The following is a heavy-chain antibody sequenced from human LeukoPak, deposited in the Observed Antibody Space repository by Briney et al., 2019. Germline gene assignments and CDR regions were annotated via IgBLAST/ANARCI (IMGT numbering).Heavy chain of an antibody. J-gene: IGHJ4*02. CDR1: SASITSSPYF. V-gene: IGHV4-39*01. CDR2: ISYSGTT. CDR3: AANSADYNTLGSSYKV. D-gene: IGHD3-10*01. Sequence: SETLSLTCTVSSASITSSPYFWGWIRQSPGKGLEWIGSISYSGTTYCNPSLKSRVTISVDTSKNQFSLKLNSVTAADTAVFYCAANSADYNTLGSSYKVWGQGTLVTVSS.